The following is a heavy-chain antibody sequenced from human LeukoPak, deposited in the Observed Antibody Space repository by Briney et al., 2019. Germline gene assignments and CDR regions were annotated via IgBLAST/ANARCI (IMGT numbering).Heavy chain of an antibody. CDR2: IYTSRST. Sequence: SETLSLTCTVSGGSISSGSYYWSWIRQPAGKGLEWIGRIYTSRSTNYNPSLKSRVTISVDTSKNQFSLKLSSVTAADTAVYYCARGYGGNFEFDYWGQGTLVTVSS. V-gene: IGHV4-61*02. CDR1: GGSISSGSYY. D-gene: IGHD4-23*01. J-gene: IGHJ4*02. CDR3: ARGYGGNFEFDY.